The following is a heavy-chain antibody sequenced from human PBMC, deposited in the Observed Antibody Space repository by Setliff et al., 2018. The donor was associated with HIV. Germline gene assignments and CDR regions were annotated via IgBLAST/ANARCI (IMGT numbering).Heavy chain of an antibody. Sequence: GESLKISCAASGFTFSSYGMHWVRQAPGKGLEWVALIWYDGSNKNYADSVKGRFTISRDNSKNTLYLQMNSLRAEDTAVYYCARDRGREQHWNAFDIWGQGTMVTVSS. V-gene: IGHV3-33*01. CDR2: IWYDGSNK. D-gene: IGHD1-1*01. J-gene: IGHJ3*02. CDR1: GFTFSSYG. CDR3: ARDRGREQHWNAFDI.